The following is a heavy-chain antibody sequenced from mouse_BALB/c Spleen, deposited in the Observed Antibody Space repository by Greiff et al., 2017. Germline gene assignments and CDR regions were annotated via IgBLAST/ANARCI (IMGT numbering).Heavy chain of an antibody. Sequence: EVKLVESGGGLVKPGGSLKLSCAASGFTFSSYAMSWVRQTPEKRLEWVASISSGGSTYYPDSVKGRFTISRDNARNILYLQMSSLRSEDTAMYYCARGEGYYGGFAYWGQGTLVTVSA. CDR3: ARGEGYYGGFAY. V-gene: IGHV5-6-5*01. J-gene: IGHJ3*01. D-gene: IGHD1-1*01. CDR1: GFTFSSYA. CDR2: ISSGGST.